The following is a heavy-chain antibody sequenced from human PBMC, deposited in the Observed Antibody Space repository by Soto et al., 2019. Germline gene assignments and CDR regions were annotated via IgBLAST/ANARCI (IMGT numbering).Heavy chain of an antibody. V-gene: IGHV7-4-1*01. Sequence: ASVKVSCKASGYTFNNYAMNWVRQAPGQGLEWMGWINTDTGNPTYAQAFTGRFVFSLDTSVSTAYLQISSLKPEDTAIYYCARASVVVDGDDYDYWSQGTQVTGSS. CDR3: ARASVVVDGDDYDY. D-gene: IGHD2-2*01. J-gene: IGHJ4*02. CDR1: GYTFNNYA. CDR2: INTDTGNP.